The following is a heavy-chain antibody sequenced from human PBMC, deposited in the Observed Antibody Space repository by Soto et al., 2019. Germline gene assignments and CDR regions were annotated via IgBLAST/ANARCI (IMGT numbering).Heavy chain of an antibody. Sequence: QVQLHESGPGLVRPSQTLSLTCNVSGGSISTADYYWSWIRQPPGKGLEWIGYIYYRGSTYYNPSLESRVAISIDTSKNQFSLNLTXVTAADTAVYFCVSDYDSGGYIGYWGQGTLVTVSS. CDR3: VSDYDSGGYIGY. CDR2: IYYRGST. V-gene: IGHV4-30-4*01. D-gene: IGHD3-22*01. CDR1: GGSISTADYY. J-gene: IGHJ4*02.